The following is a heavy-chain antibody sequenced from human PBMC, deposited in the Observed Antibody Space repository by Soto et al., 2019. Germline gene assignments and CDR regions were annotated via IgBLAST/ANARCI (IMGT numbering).Heavy chain of an antibody. Sequence: SETLSLTCSVSGVSISSYFWSWIRQPPGRGLEWIGYTYHRGSTNYSPSLRSRVAIPLDTSENQFSLKVSSVTAADTAVYYCARIGGYHGPLDYWGQGTPVTVSS. CDR3: ARIGGYHGPLDY. CDR2: TYHRGST. CDR1: GVSISSYF. J-gene: IGHJ4*02. D-gene: IGHD3-16*02. V-gene: IGHV4-59*01.